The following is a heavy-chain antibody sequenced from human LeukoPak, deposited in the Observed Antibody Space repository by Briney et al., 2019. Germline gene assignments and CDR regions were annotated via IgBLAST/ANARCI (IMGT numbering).Heavy chain of an antibody. V-gene: IGHV3-7*01. Sequence: GGSLRLSCAASGFTFSNFAMSWVRQAPGKGLEWVANIQKDGSEKHYVASVEGRFTISRDNAENSLFLQLNSLRVGDTAVYYCVRLWDSSGFFGYWGQGALVTVSS. CDR3: VRLWDSSGFFGY. CDR2: IQKDGSEK. CDR1: GFTFSNFA. D-gene: IGHD3-22*01. J-gene: IGHJ4*02.